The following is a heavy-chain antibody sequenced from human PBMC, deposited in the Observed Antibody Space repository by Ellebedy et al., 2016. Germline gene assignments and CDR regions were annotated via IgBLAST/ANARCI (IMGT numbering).Heavy chain of an antibody. CDR2: INPSGGST. CDR1: GYTFTSYY. D-gene: IGHD2-2*01. Sequence: ASVKVSXKASGYTFTSYYMHWVRQAPGQGLEWMGIINPSGGSTSYAQKFQGRVTMTTDTSTSTAYMELRSLRSDDTAVYYCARGPGAEYCSSTSCYGSWFNPWGQGTLVTVSS. J-gene: IGHJ5*02. CDR3: ARGPGAEYCSSTSCYGSWFNP. V-gene: IGHV1-46*01.